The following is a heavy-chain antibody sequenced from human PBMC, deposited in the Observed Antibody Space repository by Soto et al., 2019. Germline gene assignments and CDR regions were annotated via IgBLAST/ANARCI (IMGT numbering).Heavy chain of an antibody. CDR2: INPSGGST. J-gene: IGHJ5*02. Sequence: GASVKVSCKASGYTFTSYYMHWVRQAPGQGLEWMGIINPSGGSTSYAQKFQGRVTMTRDKSTSTAYLHWSSLKASDTAMYYCARLEATRTTWFAGPYNWFDPWGEGTLVTVSS. V-gene: IGHV1-46*01. CDR3: ARLEATRTTWFAGPYNWFDP. CDR1: GYTFTSYY. D-gene: IGHD3-10*01.